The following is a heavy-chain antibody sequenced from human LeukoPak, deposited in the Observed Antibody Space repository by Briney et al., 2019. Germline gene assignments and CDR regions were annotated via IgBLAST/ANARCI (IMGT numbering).Heavy chain of an antibody. D-gene: IGHD1-26*01. CDR2: IYYSGST. Sequence: SETLSLTCTVSGGSISSYYWSWIRQPPGKGLEWIGYIYYSGSTNYNPSLKSRVTISVDTSKNQFSLKLSSVTAADTAVYYCAREGSSGSYNYWGQGTLVTVSS. CDR3: AREGSSGSYNY. V-gene: IGHV4-59*01. J-gene: IGHJ4*02. CDR1: GGSISSYY.